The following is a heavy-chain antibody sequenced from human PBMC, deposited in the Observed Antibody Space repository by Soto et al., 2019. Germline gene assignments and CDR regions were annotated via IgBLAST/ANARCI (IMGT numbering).Heavy chain of an antibody. CDR1: GFTFSSYG. D-gene: IGHD1-26*01. CDR3: AKGKGVGATPDGANC. CDR2: IRSDGDTT. J-gene: IGHJ4*02. V-gene: IGHV3-23*01. Sequence: EVQVLESGGGLVQPGGSLRLSCAASGFTFSSYGMNWVRQATGKGLEWVSGIRSDGDTTYHADSVKGRFTVSRDTSKNTVDLQMTSLRAEQTAVYYCAKGKGVGATPDGANCWGQGTLVTVSS.